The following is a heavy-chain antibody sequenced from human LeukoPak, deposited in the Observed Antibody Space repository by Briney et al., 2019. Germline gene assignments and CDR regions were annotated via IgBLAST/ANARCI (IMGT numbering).Heavy chain of an antibody. D-gene: IGHD3-10*01. V-gene: IGHV4-34*01. Sequence: SETLSLTCAVYGGSFSGYYWSWIRQPPGKGLEWIGEINHSGSTNYNPSLKSRVTISVDTSKNQFSLKLSSVTAADTAVYYCARGLWFGELLYQYYFDYWGQGTLVTVSS. CDR1: GGSFSGYY. CDR2: INHSGST. J-gene: IGHJ4*02. CDR3: ARGLWFGELLYQYYFDY.